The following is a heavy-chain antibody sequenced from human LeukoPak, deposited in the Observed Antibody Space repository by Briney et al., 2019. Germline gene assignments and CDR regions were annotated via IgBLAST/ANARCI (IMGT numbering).Heavy chain of an antibody. CDR3: AKSLVVVNDPPDY. Sequence: GGSLRLSCAASGFTFSTCWMTWVRQAPGKGLEWVANIKQDGSERYYVDSVKGRFTISRDNAKSSLYLQMNSLRGEDTAVYYCAKSLVVVNDPPDYWGQGTLVTVSS. D-gene: IGHD2-21*01. CDR1: GFTFSTCW. V-gene: IGHV3-7*01. CDR2: IKQDGSER. J-gene: IGHJ4*02.